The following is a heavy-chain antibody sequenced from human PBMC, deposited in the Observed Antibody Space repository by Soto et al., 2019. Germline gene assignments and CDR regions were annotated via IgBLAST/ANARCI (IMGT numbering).Heavy chain of an antibody. V-gene: IGHV1-69*01. D-gene: IGHD2-2*01. CDR3: ARAYIVVVPAGNYRDYYYYGMDV. CDR2: IIPIFGTA. J-gene: IGHJ6*02. CDR1: GGTFSSYA. Sequence: QVQLVQSGAEVKKPGSSVKVSCKASGGTFSSYAISWVRQATGQGLEWMGGIIPIFGTANYAQKFQGRVTITADESTSTAYMELSSLRSEDTAVYYCARAYIVVVPAGNYRDYYYYGMDVWGQGTTVTVSS.